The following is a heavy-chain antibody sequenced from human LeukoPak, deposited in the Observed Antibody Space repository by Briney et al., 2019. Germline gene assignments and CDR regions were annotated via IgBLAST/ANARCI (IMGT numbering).Heavy chain of an antibody. J-gene: IGHJ4*02. Sequence: GGSLRLSCAASGFTFSSYWMHWVRQAPGKGLVWVSRINSDGSSTSYADSVKGRFTISRDNAKNTLYLQMNSLRAEDTAVYYCARSKHYYDSSGYFTYYFDYWGQGTLVTVSS. CDR2: INSDGSST. V-gene: IGHV3-74*01. CDR1: GFTFSSYW. D-gene: IGHD3-22*01. CDR3: ARSKHYYDSSGYFTYYFDY.